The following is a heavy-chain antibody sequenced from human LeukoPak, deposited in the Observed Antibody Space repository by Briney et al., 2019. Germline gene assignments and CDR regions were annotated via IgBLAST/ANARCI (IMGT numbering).Heavy chain of an antibody. CDR1: GYTFTSYN. V-gene: IGHV1-18*01. J-gene: IGHJ6*03. CDR2: INTYSGKT. CDR3: ARAEIVGATLYYYYYMDV. Sequence: ASVKVSCKASGYTFTSYNINWVRQAPGQGLEWMGWINTYSGKTKFAQKFQGRVTMTRDMSTSTVYMELSSLRSEDTAVYFCARAEIVGATLYYYYYMDVWGKGTTVTVSS. D-gene: IGHD1-26*01.